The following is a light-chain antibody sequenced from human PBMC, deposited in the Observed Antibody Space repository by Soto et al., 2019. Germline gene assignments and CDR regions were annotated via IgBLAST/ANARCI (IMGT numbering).Light chain of an antibody. CDR1: QGISSA. Sequence: IQLTQSPSSLSASLGYRCTITCLASQGISSALAWYQQKPGKAPKLLIYAASSLQSGVPSRFSGSGSGTDFTLTISSLQPEDFATYYCQQANSFPPGTFGQGTRLENK. J-gene: IGKJ5*01. V-gene: IGKV1-12*01. CDR3: QQANSFPPGT. CDR2: AAS.